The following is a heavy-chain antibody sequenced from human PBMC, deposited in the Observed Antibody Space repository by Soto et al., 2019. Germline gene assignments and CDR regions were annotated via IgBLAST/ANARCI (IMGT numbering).Heavy chain of an antibody. CDR1: AGSFSGYY. J-gene: IGHJ6*02. CDR2: INHSGST. CDR3: AVTVRGYYYGMDV. Sequence: QVQLQQWGAGLLKPSETLSLTCAVYAGSFSGYYWSWIRQPPGKGLEWIGEINHSGSTNYNPSLKRRVTISVDTSTNQFSLKLSSVTAADTAVYYCAVTVRGYYYGMDVWGQGPTVTVSS. D-gene: IGHD4-4*01. V-gene: IGHV4-34*01.